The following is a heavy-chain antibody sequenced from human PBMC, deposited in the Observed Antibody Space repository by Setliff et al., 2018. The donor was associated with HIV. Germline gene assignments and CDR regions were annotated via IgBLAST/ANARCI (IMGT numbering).Heavy chain of an antibody. V-gene: IGHV4-31*03. CDR1: GGSISSAGSL. CDR2: IYNTGTT. CDR3: ARHNCGTTACYGVVV. D-gene: IGHD2-2*01. Sequence: SETLSLTCTVSGGSISSAGSLWTWIRQHPGTGLEWIGYIYNTGTTHYNPSLKSRVTMSVDTSKNHVSLKLSSVTAADTAVYYCARHNCGTTACYGVVVWGQGTMVTVSS. J-gene: IGHJ3*01.